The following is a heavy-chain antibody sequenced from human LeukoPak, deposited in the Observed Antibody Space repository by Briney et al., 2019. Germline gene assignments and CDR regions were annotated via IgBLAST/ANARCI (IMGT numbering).Heavy chain of an antibody. Sequence: GGSLRLSCAASGFTFSSYWMHWVRQVPGKGLVWVSRIKTDGSSTSYADSVKGRFTISRDNAKNSLYLQMNTLRPEDTAVYYCARERQNKDFWSGGDYWGQGTLVTVSS. V-gene: IGHV3-74*01. CDR2: IKTDGSST. CDR3: ARERQNKDFWSGGDY. J-gene: IGHJ4*02. D-gene: IGHD3-3*01. CDR1: GFTFSSYW.